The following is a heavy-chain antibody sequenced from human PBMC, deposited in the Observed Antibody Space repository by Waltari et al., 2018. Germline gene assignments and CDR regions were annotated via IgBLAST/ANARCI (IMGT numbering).Heavy chain of an antibody. J-gene: IGHJ4*02. CDR1: GFTVSNNY. CDR2: IYRGGST. D-gene: IGHD2-21*01. CDR3: ATSPGGGGF. V-gene: IGHV3-66*01. Sequence: EVQLVESGGGLVQPGESLRLSCAASGFTVSNNYMSWVRQAPGKGLEGVSVIYRGGSTQYADSLKGRFTITRDSSKNTLYLQMNSLRVEDTAVYYCATSPGGGGFWGQGTLVTVSS.